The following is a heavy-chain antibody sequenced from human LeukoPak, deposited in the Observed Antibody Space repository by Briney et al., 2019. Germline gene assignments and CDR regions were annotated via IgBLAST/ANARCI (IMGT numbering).Heavy chain of an antibody. CDR3: ARGTSGSYLDY. J-gene: IGHJ4*02. V-gene: IGHV2-70*04. Sequence: SGPALVKPTQTLTLTCTFSGFSLRTSGMRVSWIRQPPGKALEWLARIDWGDVNFYSTALKTRLTIYKDTSKNQVVLTMTNMDPVDTATYYCARGTSGSYLDYWGQGTLVTVSS. CDR2: IDWGDVN. CDR1: GFSLRTSGMR. D-gene: IGHD1-26*01.